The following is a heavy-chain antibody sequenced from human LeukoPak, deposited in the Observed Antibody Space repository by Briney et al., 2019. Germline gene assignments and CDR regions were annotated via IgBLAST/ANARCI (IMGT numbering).Heavy chain of an antibody. J-gene: IGHJ4*02. CDR1: GFTFSSYE. D-gene: IGHD3-10*01. CDR3: ARGGVRGVLLPVDY. V-gene: IGHV3-48*03. Sequence: PGGSLRLSCAASGFTFSSYEMNWVRQAPGKGLEWVSYISSSGSTIYYADSVKGRFTISRDNAKNSLYLQMNSLRAEDTAVYYCARGGVRGVLLPVDYWGQGTLVTVSS. CDR2: ISSSGSTI.